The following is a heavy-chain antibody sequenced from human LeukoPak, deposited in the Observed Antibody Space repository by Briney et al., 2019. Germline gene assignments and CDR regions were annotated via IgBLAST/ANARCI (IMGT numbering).Heavy chain of an antibody. CDR2: ISYDGSNT. Sequence: PGGSLRLSCAASGFTFNNFAMHWVRQAPGKGLEWVAVISYDGSNTYYAASVKGRFTISRDNAKKSLYQQMSSLRDDDTAVYYCARDWYLDYWGQGTLVTVSS. CDR3: ARDWYLDY. V-gene: IGHV3-30*04. J-gene: IGHJ4*02. CDR1: GFTFNNFA.